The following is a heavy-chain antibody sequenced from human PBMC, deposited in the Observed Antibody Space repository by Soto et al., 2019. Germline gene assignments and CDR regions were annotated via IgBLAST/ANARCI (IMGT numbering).Heavy chain of an antibody. J-gene: IGHJ4*02. CDR2: VSGGGGYT. D-gene: IGHD3-22*01. V-gene: IGHV3-23*01. Sequence: EVQLLESGGGLVQPGGSLRLSCAASGFTFSSYGMSWVRQAPGKGLEWVSAVSGGGGYTYYADSVKGRFTISRDNSKNTLYLQMNSLRAEDTAVYYCAKDRIVVVNPIDYWGQGTLVTVCS. CDR3: AKDRIVVVNPIDY. CDR1: GFTFSSYG.